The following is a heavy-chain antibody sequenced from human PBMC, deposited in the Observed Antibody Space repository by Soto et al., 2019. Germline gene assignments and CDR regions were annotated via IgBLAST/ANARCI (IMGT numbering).Heavy chain of an antibody. CDR3: ASLTSTGYCSGGSCYRDYYYGMDV. J-gene: IGHJ6*02. Sequence: LSLPCTVSGGSISSYYWSWIRQPPGKGLEWIGYIYYSGSTNYNPSLKSRVTISVDTSKNQFSLKLSSVTAADTAVYYCASLTSTGYCSGGSCYRDYYYGMDVWGQGTTVTVSS. V-gene: IGHV4-59*01. D-gene: IGHD2-15*01. CDR2: IYYSGST. CDR1: GGSISSYY.